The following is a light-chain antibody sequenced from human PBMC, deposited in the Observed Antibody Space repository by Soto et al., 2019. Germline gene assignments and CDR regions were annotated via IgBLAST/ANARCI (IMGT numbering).Light chain of an antibody. CDR1: SSDVGGYDY. Sequence: QSVLTQPASVSGSPGQSITISCTGTSSDVGGYDYVSWYQQHPGKAPKLIIYEVTNRPSGVSNRFSGSKSGNTASLIISGLQAEDESDYYCSSYAGSSTMIFGGGTKLTVL. V-gene: IGLV2-14*01. J-gene: IGLJ2*01. CDR3: SSYAGSSTMI. CDR2: EVT.